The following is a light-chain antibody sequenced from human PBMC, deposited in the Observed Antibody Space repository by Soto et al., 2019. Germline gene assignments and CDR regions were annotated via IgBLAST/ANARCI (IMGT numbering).Light chain of an antibody. V-gene: IGKV1-39*01. Sequence: DIQMTQSPSSLSASVGERVTITGRASQSISSYLNWYQQKPGKAPKLLIYAASSLQSGVPSRFSGSGSGTDFTLTISSLQPEDFATYYCQQSYSTPPTFGQGTKVDIK. J-gene: IGKJ1*01. CDR3: QQSYSTPPT. CDR2: AAS. CDR1: QSISSY.